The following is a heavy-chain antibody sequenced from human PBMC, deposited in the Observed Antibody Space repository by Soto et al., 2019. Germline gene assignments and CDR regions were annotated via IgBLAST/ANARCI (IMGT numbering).Heavy chain of an antibody. CDR2: ISYSGST. Sequence: SETLSLTCTVSVGSISSGANSWGWIRQHPGKALEWIGYISYSGSTYYNPSLRSRLTISVDTSDNQFSLKLSSVNAADTAVYHCARFQQLVPSFDCWGQGTLVTVSS. J-gene: IGHJ4*02. CDR1: VGSISSGANS. V-gene: IGHV4-31*03. CDR3: ARFQQLVPSFDC. D-gene: IGHD6-13*01.